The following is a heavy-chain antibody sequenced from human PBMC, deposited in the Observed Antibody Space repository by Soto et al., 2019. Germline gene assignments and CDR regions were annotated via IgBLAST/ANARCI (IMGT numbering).Heavy chain of an antibody. V-gene: IGHV1-69*01. D-gene: IGHD3-22*01. CDR3: ARLNYYQSSAYLDD. Sequence: QVQLVQSGAEVKKPGSSVKVSCKASGDTFKNYGITWVRQAPGQGLEWMGGSIPVFGIINYAQKFQGRVKITADESTSTGYMEVSSLRAEDTAIYYCARLNYYQSSAYLDDWGQGPLVTVSS. CDR2: SIPVFGII. CDR1: GDTFKNYG. J-gene: IGHJ4*02.